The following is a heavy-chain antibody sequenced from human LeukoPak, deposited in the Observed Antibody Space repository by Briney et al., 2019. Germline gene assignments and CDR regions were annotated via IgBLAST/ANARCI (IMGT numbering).Heavy chain of an antibody. CDR2: INYDGSST. D-gene: IGHD6-13*01. CDR3: AVDLGSTWYFDY. Sequence: PGGSLRLSCAASGFTFSRSWMHWVRQTPGKGLVWLSRINYDGSSTSYADSVKGRFTISRDNAKNTLYLEMTGLRDEDVAVYYCAVDLGSTWYFDYWGQGSLVTVSS. CDR1: GFTFSRSW. V-gene: IGHV3-74*01. J-gene: IGHJ4*02.